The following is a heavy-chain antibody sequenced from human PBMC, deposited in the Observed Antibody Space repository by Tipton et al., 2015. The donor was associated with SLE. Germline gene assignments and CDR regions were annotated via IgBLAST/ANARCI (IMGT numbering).Heavy chain of an antibody. Sequence: SLRLSCAASGFTFSSYNMQWVRQAPGKGLEWVAVIWYDGSNKYYADSVKGRFTISRDNSKNTLYLQMNSLRAEDTAVYYCASVLLFYFDYWGQGTLVTVSS. D-gene: IGHD2-15*01. CDR2: IWYDGSNK. CDR1: GFTFSSYN. V-gene: IGHV3-33*08. J-gene: IGHJ4*02. CDR3: ASVLLFYFDY.